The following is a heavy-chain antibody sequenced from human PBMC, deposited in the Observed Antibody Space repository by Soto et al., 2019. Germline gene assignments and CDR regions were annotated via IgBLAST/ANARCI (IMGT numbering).Heavy chain of an antibody. Sequence: PSETLSLTCAVSGVSIGGTSYYWGWIRQPPGQGLEWIGTIHSSGSTYYNPSLRRRVTISVDTSKNHFSLRLTSVSAADTAIYFCARKPASAIFDYWGQGSLVTVSS. CDR2: IHSSGST. CDR3: ARKPASAIFDY. J-gene: IGHJ4*02. D-gene: IGHD2-15*01. CDR1: GVSIGGTSYY. V-gene: IGHV4-39*02.